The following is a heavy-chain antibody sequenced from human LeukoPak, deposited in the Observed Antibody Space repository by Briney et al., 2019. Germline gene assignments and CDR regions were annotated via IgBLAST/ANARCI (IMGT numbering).Heavy chain of an antibody. CDR2: LYSDGNT. CDR3: ARGVEPLAANTLAY. Sequence: GGSLRLSCAASGFTVITNDMTWVRQAPRKGLEWVSVLYSDGNTKYADSVQGRFTISRDNSKNTLYLEMNSLSPDDTAVYYCARGVEPLAANTLAYWGQGTLVTVSS. J-gene: IGHJ4*02. V-gene: IGHV3-53*01. D-gene: IGHD1-14*01. CDR1: GFTVITND.